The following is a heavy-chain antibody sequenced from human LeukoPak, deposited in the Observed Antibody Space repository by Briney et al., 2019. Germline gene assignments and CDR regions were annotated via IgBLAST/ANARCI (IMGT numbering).Heavy chain of an antibody. CDR1: EFTFSGYA. D-gene: IGHD3-9*01. CDR2: ISGSGGST. J-gene: IGHJ4*02. V-gene: IGHV3-23*01. CDR3: ARSFYYDTLTGYYFFDY. Sequence: PGGSLRLSCAASEFTFSGYAMSWVRQAPGKGLEWVSGISGSGGSTYYADSVKGRFAISRDNAENSLYLQMNSLRAEDTAVYYCARSFYYDTLTGYYFFDYWGQGTLVTVSS.